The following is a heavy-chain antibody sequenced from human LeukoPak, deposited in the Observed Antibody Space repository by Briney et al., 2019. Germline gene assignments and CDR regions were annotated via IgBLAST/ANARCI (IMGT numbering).Heavy chain of an antibody. V-gene: IGHV1-69*10. CDR2: IIPIFGIA. CDR3: ARAREDLWFGESRTYYFDY. J-gene: IGHJ4*02. Sequence: SVKVSCRASGGTFSSYAISWVRQAPGQGLEWMGGIIPIFGIANYAQKFQGRVTITADKSTSTAYMELSSLRSEDTAVYYCARAREDLWFGESRTYYFDYWGQGTLVTVSS. CDR1: GGTFSSYA. D-gene: IGHD3-10*01.